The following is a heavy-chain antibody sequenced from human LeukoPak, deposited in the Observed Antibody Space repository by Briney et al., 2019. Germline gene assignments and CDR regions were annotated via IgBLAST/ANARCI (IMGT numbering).Heavy chain of an antibody. D-gene: IGHD3-3*01. CDR1: GFTFSNAW. CDR3: TTDGFLEWSECVGYYYYYYMDV. V-gene: IGHV3-15*01. J-gene: IGHJ6*03. Sequence: GGSLRLSCAASGFTFSNAWMSWVRQAPGKGLEWVGRIKSKSDGGTTAYAEPVQGRFTISRDDSKNTLYLQMNSMKTEDTAVYYYTTDGFLEWSECVGYYYYYYMDVWGKGTTVTVSS. CDR2: IKSKSDGGTT.